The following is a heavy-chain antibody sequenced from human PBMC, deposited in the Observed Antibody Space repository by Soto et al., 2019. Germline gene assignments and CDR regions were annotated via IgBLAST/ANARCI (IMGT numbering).Heavy chain of an antibody. CDR2: IYYSGSS. D-gene: IGHD3-22*01. J-gene: IGHJ5*02. Sequence: WTWIRQHPGKGLEWIGYIYYSGSSFYNPSLRSRVTFSVDASKKQFSLNLSSVTAADTALYYCARASGSFIRFDTWGQGTLVTVSS. V-gene: IGHV4-31*02. CDR3: ARASGSFIRFDT.